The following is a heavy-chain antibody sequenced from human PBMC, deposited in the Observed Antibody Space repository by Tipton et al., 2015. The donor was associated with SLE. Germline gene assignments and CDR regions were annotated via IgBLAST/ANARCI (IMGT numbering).Heavy chain of an antibody. CDR1: GVSISSHY. CDR3: VRGGGTMSYRPPGPVDL. CDR2: IDHSGNT. Sequence: TLSLTCTVSGVSISSHYWSWIRQPPGKGLEWIGEIDHSGNTNYNPSLKSRFTISVDRSTRQFSLNLTSVTAADTAVYYCVRGGGTMSYRPPGPVDLWGHGTMVTVSS. V-gene: IGHV4-34*01. J-gene: IGHJ3*01. D-gene: IGHD3-10*01.